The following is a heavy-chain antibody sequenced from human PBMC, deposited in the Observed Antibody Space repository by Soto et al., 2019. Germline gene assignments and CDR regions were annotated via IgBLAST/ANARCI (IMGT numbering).Heavy chain of an antibody. V-gene: IGHV4-30-4*08. CDR2: IYYSGST. Sequence: SETLSLTCTVSGGSISSSSYYWGWIRQPPGKGLEWIGYIYYSGSTYYNPSLKSRVTISVDTSKNQFSLKLSSVTAADTAVYYCARGEPYYGMDVWGQGTTVTVSS. CDR3: ARGEPYYGMDV. CDR1: GGSISSSSYY. J-gene: IGHJ6*02.